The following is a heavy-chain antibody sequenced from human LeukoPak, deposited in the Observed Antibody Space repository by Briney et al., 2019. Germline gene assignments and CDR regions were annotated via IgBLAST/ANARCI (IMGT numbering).Heavy chain of an antibody. CDR2: IWYDGSNK. V-gene: IGHV3-33*01. CDR3: ARDRGAGRNGYDY. J-gene: IGHJ4*02. D-gene: IGHD3-10*01. CDR1: GFTFSSFG. Sequence: PGRSLRLSCAASGFTFSSFGMHWVRQAPGKGLEWVAVIWYDGSNKNHADSVKGRFSISRDNSKNTLYLQMNSLRAEDTAVYYCARDRGAGRNGYDYWGQGTLVTVSS.